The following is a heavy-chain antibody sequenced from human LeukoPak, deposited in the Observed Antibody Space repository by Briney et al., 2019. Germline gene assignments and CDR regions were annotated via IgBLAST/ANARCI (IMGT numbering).Heavy chain of an antibody. CDR1: GASISSYY. J-gene: IGHJ4*02. CDR2: IYTDGST. Sequence: PSETLSLTCIVSGASISSYYWSWIRQPPGQGLEWIGYIYTDGSTKYNPSLKSRVTISVDTSKNQFSLKLSSVTAADTAVYYCARGNPADYWGQGTLVTVSS. CDR3: ARGNPADY. V-gene: IGHV4-4*08.